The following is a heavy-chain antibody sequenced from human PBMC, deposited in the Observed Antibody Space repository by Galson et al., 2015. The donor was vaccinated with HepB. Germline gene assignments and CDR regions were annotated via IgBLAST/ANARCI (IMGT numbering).Heavy chain of an antibody. Sequence: SLRLACAASGFTFSSYAMSWVRQAPGKGLEWVSAISGSGGSTYYADSVKGRFTISRDNSKNTLYLQMNSLRAEDTAVYYCTREWDSGYSYGNLYYFDYWGQGTLVTVSS. V-gene: IGHV3-23*01. CDR1: GFTFSSYA. CDR3: TREWDSGYSYGNLYYFDY. D-gene: IGHD5-18*01. CDR2: ISGSGGST. J-gene: IGHJ4*02.